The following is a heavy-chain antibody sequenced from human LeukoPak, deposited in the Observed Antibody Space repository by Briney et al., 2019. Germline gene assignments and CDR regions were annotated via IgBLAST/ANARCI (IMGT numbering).Heavy chain of an antibody. Sequence: MPSETLSLTCTVSGGSISSYYWSWIRQPPGKGLEWIGYIYYSGSTNYNPSLKSRVTISVDTSKNQFSLKLSSVTAADTAVYYCARGPLDIVATPPVYWGQGTLVTVSS. CDR1: GGSISSYY. J-gene: IGHJ4*02. CDR3: ARGPLDIVATPPVY. V-gene: IGHV4-59*01. CDR2: IYYSGST. D-gene: IGHD5-12*01.